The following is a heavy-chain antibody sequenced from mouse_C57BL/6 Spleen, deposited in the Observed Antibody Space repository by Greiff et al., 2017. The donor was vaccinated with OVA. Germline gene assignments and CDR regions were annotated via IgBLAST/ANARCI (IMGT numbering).Heavy chain of an antibody. CDR1: GFSLTSYG. J-gene: IGHJ1*03. V-gene: IGHV2-6-1*01. CDR2: IWSDGST. D-gene: IGHD2-4*01. CDR3: ARHGSDYDYGNWYFDV. Sequence: VKLEESGPGLVAPSQSLSITCTVSGFSLTSYGVHWVRQPPGKGLEWLVVIWSDGSTTYNSALKSRLSISKDNSKSQVFLKMNSLQTDDTAMYYCARHGSDYDYGNWYFDVWGTGTTVTVSS.